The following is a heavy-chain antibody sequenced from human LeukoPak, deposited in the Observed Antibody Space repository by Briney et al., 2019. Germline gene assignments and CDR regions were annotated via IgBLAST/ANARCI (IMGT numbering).Heavy chain of an antibody. CDR3: IRIRTGEHQYGMDV. Sequence: GGSLRLSCAASGFTFSTYDMHWVRQATGKGLDWVSAIDTVGNTYYAGSVKGRFTISRENAWNSLYLQMDSLRDGDTAVYYCIRIRTGEHQYGMDVWGQGTTVTVSS. J-gene: IGHJ6*02. CDR1: GFTFSTYD. V-gene: IGHV3-13*01. CDR2: IDTVGNT. D-gene: IGHD7-27*01.